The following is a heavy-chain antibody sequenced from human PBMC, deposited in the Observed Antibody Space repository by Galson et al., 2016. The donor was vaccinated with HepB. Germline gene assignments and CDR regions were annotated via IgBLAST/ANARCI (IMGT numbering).Heavy chain of an antibody. J-gene: IGHJ4*02. CDR1: GGTFSSYA. CDR3: SVTLRIILTVEGGYFDY. CDR2: IIPISDTR. D-gene: IGHD3-22*01. Sequence: SVKVSCKASGGTFSSYAINWVRQAPGQGLEWMGGIIPISDTRKYAQKFQGRVIITADESTTTAYMELSSLRSEDTAMYYCSVTLRIILTVEGGYFDYWGQGTLVAVSS. V-gene: IGHV1-69*13.